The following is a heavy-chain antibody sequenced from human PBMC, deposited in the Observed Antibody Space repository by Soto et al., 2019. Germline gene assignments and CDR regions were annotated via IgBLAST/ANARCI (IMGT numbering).Heavy chain of an antibody. Sequence: GGSLRLSCAASGFTFRNYAMHWVRQAPGKGLECVAVISYDGGNKFYRDYVKGRFTISRDNSKNTLYLQINSLRYEDTAVYYCARGDREDIAVVIGVRPGEYGVDVWGQGATVTVS. V-gene: IGHV3-30-3*01. D-gene: IGHD2-15*01. CDR3: ARGDREDIAVVIGVRPGEYGVDV. CDR2: ISYDGGNK. J-gene: IGHJ6*02. CDR1: GFTFRNYA.